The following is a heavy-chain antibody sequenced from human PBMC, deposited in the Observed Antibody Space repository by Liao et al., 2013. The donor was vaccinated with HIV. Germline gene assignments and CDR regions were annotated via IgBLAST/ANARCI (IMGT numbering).Heavy chain of an antibody. Sequence: QVQLQQWGAGLLKPSETLSLTCAIYGGSFGGYYWTWIRQPAGKGLEWIGHIYTGMSTTGTTNYNPSLKSRVTISVDTSKKKFSLKLSSVTAADTAVYFCAGGDGYNDDAFDIWGQGTMVTVSS. J-gene: IGHJ3*02. V-gene: IGHV4-59*10. CDR1: GGSFGGYY. CDR3: AGGDGYNDDAFDI. CDR2: IYTGMSTTGTT. D-gene: IGHD5-24*01.